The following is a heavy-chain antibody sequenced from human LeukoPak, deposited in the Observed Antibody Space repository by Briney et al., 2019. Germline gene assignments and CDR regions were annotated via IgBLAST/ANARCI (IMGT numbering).Heavy chain of an antibody. CDR3: AREVWNIRNPGAWLDP. V-gene: IGHV4-34*09. CDR1: GGSFSGYY. J-gene: IGHJ5*02. D-gene: IGHD1/OR15-1a*01. Sequence: SETLSLTCAVYGGSFSGYYWSWIRQPPGKRLEWIGYIFHTGSTYYNPSLKSRLTISVDTSKNQFSLKLSSVTAADTAAYYCAREVWNIRNPGAWLDPWGQGSLVIVSS. CDR2: IFHTGST.